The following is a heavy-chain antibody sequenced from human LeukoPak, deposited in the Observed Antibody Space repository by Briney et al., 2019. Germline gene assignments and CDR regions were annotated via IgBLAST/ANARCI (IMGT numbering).Heavy chain of an antibody. J-gene: IGHJ4*02. CDR2: ISYDGSNK. V-gene: IGHV3-30-3*01. D-gene: IGHD1-14*01. Sequence: GGSLRLSCAASGFTFSSYAMHWVRQAPGKGLEWVAVISYDGSNKYYAGSVKGRFTISRDNSKNTLYLQMNSLRAEDTAVYYCARDPSGLEPLDYWGQGTLVTVSS. CDR3: ARDPSGLEPLDY. CDR1: GFTFSSYA.